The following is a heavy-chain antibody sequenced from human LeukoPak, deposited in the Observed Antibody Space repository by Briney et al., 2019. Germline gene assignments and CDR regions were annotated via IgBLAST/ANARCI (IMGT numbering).Heavy chain of an antibody. D-gene: IGHD3-3*01. Sequence: ASVKVSCKASGYTFTSYGISWVRQARGQGLEWMGWISAYNGNTNYAQKLQGRVTMTTDTSTSTAYMELRSLRSDDTAVYYCARERYYDFWSGYPYYYYYMDVWGKGTTVTVSS. CDR1: GYTFTSYG. J-gene: IGHJ6*03. CDR2: ISAYNGNT. V-gene: IGHV1-18*01. CDR3: ARERYYDFWSGYPYYYYYMDV.